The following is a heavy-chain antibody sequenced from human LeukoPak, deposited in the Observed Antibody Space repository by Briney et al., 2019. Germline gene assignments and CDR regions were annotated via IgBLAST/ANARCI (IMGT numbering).Heavy chain of an antibody. CDR1: GFTFSSYD. J-gene: IGHJ2*01. CDR2: IGTAGDT. D-gene: IGHD5-24*01. V-gene: IGHV3-13*01. CDR3: AREIRDGYNPQAHWYFDL. Sequence: GGSLRLSCAASGFTFSSYDMHWVRQATGKGLEWVSAIGTAGDTYYPGSVKGRFTISRENAKNSLYLQMNSLRAGDTAVYYCAREIRDGYNPQAHWYFDLWGRGTLVTVSS.